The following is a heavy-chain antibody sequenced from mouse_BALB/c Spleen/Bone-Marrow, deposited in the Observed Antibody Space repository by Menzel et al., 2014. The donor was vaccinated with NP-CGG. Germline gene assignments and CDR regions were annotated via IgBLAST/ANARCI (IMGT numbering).Heavy chain of an antibody. CDR2: IDPANGNT. CDR3: ARWEYYAMDY. J-gene: IGHJ4*01. D-gene: IGHD4-1*01. Sequence: EVQLQQSGAELVKPGASVKLSCTASGFNIKDTYMHWVKQRPEQGLEWIGRIDPANGNTKYDPKFQGKATITADTSSGTAYLQLSSLTSEDTAVYYCARWEYYAMDYWGQGTSVTVSS. V-gene: IGHV14-3*02. CDR1: GFNIKDTY.